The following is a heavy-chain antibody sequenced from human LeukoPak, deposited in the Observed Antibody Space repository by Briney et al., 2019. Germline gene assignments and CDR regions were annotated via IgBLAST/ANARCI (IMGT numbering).Heavy chain of an antibody. J-gene: IGHJ4*02. V-gene: IGHV3-23*01. CDR3: AKDLLYCSSTSCYFGFDY. Sequence: GGTLRLSCAAAAFTFSSYAMGWVRQATGKGLEWVSAISGSGGSTYYADSVKGRFTISRDNSKNTLYLQMNSLRAEVTAVYYCAKDLLYCSSTSCYFGFDYWGQGTLVTVSS. CDR2: ISGSGGST. D-gene: IGHD2-2*01. CDR1: AFTFSSYA.